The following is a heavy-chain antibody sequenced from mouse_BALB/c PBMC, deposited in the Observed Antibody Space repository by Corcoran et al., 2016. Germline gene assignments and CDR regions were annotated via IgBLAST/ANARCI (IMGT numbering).Heavy chain of an antibody. V-gene: IGHV1-26*01. CDR3: ARCPMIFYYYDY. CDR2: INPYNGAT. J-gene: IGHJ2*01. D-gene: IGHD2-3*01. CDR1: GYSFTGYY. Sequence: EVKLQQSGPELVTPGASVKISCKASGYSFTGYYMHWVKQSPVKSLEWIGRINPYNGATSYNQNFKDKASLTVDKSSSTAYMELHSLTSEDSAFYYCARCPMIFYYYDYWGQGTTLTVSS.